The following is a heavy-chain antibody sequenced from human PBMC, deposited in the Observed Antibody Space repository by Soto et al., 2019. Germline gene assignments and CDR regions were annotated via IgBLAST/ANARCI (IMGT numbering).Heavy chain of an antibody. CDR3: ARGDWVYCSSTSCYAYYYYYMDV. J-gene: IGHJ6*03. CDR2: ISAYNGNT. D-gene: IGHD2-2*01. Sequence: ASVKVSCKASGYTFTSYGISWVRQAPGQGLEWMGWISAYNGNTNYAQKLQGRVTMTTDTSTSTACMELRSLRPDDTAVYYCARGDWVYCSSTSCYAYYYYYMDVWGKGTTVTVSS. V-gene: IGHV1-18*01. CDR1: GYTFTSYG.